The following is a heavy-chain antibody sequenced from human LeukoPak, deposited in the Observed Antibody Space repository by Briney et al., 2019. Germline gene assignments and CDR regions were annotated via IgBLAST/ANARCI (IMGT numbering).Heavy chain of an antibody. Sequence: PSETLSLTCTFSGDSIRGFYWSWIRQPAGKELQWIGRISTRGSTKYLPSLKSRVTMSVDRSTNEFCLTVRSVTAADTALYYCARGIPSYGDYVDYSLYMDVWGKGTTVTVSS. CDR2: ISTRGST. J-gene: IGHJ6*03. CDR1: GDSIRGFY. D-gene: IGHD4-17*01. CDR3: ARGIPSYGDYVDYSLYMDV. V-gene: IGHV4-4*07.